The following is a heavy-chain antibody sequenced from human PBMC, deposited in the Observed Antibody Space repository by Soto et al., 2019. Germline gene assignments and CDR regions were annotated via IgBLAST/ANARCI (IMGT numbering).Heavy chain of an antibody. V-gene: IGHV4-39*01. J-gene: IGHJ6*02. CDR3: AGQLVPFYYYGMDV. Sequence: QLQLQESGPGLVKPSETLSLTCTVSGGSISSSSYYWGSIRQPPGKGLEWIGSIYYSGSTYYNPSLKSRVPISVDTSMNQFSLKLSSVTAADTAVYYCAGQLVPFYYYGMDVWGQGTTVTVSS. CDR2: IYYSGST. CDR1: GGSISSSSYY. D-gene: IGHD6-6*01.